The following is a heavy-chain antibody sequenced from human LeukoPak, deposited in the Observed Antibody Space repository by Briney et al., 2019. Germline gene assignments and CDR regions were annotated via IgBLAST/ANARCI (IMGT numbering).Heavy chain of an antibody. CDR2: ISSSNNYL. Sequence: KPGGSLRLSCAASGFTFSSYSMSWVRQAPGKGLEWVSFISSSNNYLYYADSVKGRFTISRDNAKNSLYLQMNSLRAEDTAVYYCARDVAARPRWFAPWGQGTLVTVSS. CDR3: ARDVAARPRWFAP. V-gene: IGHV3-21*01. D-gene: IGHD6-6*01. CDR1: GFTFSSYS. J-gene: IGHJ5*02.